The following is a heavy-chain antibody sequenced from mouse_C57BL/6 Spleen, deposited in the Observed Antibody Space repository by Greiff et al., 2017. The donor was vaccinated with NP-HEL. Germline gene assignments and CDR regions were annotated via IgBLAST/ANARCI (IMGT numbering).Heavy chain of an antibody. Sequence: VMLVESGPGLVQPSQSLSITCTVSGFSLTSYGVHWVRQSPGKGLEWLGVIWSGGSTDYNAAFISRLSISKDNSKSQVFFKMNSLQADDTAIYYCARNMNYGSSYYWYFDVWGTGTTVTVSS. CDR2: IWSGGST. J-gene: IGHJ1*03. CDR1: GFSLTSYG. V-gene: IGHV2-2*01. D-gene: IGHD1-1*01. CDR3: ARNMNYGSSYYWYFDV.